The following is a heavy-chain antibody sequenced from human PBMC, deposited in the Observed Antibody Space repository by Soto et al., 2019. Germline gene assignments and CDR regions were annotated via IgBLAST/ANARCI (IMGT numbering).Heavy chain of an antibody. V-gene: IGHV3-74*01. J-gene: IGHJ4*02. CDR2: INSDGSHT. CDR3: ARAPEYPKTGGLDY. D-gene: IGHD1-26*01. CDR1: GFTSLNYF. Sequence: EVQLVESGGGLVQPGGSLRLSCEASGFTSLNYFMHWVRQAPGKGLVWVSRINSDGSHTTYADSMKGRFTISRDNAKNTLYLQMNSLTAEDTAVYYCARAPEYPKTGGLDYWGRGTLVTVSS.